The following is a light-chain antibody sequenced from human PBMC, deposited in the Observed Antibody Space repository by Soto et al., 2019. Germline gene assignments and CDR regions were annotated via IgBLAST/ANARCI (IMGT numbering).Light chain of an antibody. CDR2: KAS. Sequence: DIQMTQSPSTLSASVGDRVTITCRASQSISEWLAWYQQKPGKAPKLLIYKASSLESGVPSRFSGSGSGTEFTLTISSFQPDDFATYYCQQYNSYTGTYTFGQGTKLEIK. V-gene: IGKV1-5*03. CDR3: QQYNSYTGTYT. J-gene: IGKJ2*01. CDR1: QSISEW.